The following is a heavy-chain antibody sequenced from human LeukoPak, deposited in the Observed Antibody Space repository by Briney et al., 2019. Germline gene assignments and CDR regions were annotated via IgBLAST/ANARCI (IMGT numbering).Heavy chain of an antibody. D-gene: IGHD1-26*01. Sequence: PGRSLRLSCAASGFTFSSYAMHWVRRAPGKGLEWVAVISYDGSNKYYADSVKGRFTISRDNSKNTLYLQMNSLRAEDTAVYYCARGWRMGDYYYGMDVWGQGTTVTVSS. CDR3: ARGWRMGDYYYGMDV. CDR1: GFTFSSYA. J-gene: IGHJ6*02. CDR2: ISYDGSNK. V-gene: IGHV3-30-3*01.